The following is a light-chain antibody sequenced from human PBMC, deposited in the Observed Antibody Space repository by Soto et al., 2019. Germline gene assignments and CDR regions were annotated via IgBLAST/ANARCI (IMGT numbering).Light chain of an antibody. Sequence: QSALTQPASVSGSPGQSITISCTGTSSDVGAYHYVSWYQQHPGKAPKLLIYEVSNRPSGVYNRFSGSKSGNTASLTISGLQAEDEADYYCNSYTTSSTLVFGGGTKLTVL. CDR1: SSDVGAYHY. CDR2: EVS. V-gene: IGLV2-14*01. J-gene: IGLJ2*01. CDR3: NSYTTSSTLV.